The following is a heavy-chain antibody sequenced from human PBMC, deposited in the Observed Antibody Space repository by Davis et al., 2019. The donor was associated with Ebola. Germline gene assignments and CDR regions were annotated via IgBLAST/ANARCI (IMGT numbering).Heavy chain of an antibody. CDR3: ADSYTSSLYFNY. D-gene: IGHD1-26*01. J-gene: IGHJ4*02. CDR1: GASISSGGYY. CDR2: IYYTGST. Sequence: PSETLSLTCTVSGASISSGGYYWNWIRQPPGKGLEWIGYIYYTGSTSYNPSLTSRVTMSVNTSKNHFSLELTFVTAADTAVYYCADSYTSSLYFNYWGQGTLVTVSS. V-gene: IGHV4-31*03.